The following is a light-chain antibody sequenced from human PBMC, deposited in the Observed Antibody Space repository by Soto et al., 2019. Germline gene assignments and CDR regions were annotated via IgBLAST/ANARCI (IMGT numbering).Light chain of an antibody. Sequence: QSALTQPPSASGSPGQSVTISCTGTSSDVGGYNFVSWYQQHPGKAPKLMIYEVSERPSGVPDRFSGSKSGNTASLTVSGLQAEDEADYYCSSYAGSNLGVFGGGTKLTVL. V-gene: IGLV2-8*01. CDR3: SSYAGSNLGV. CDR2: EVS. J-gene: IGLJ2*01. CDR1: SSDVGGYNF.